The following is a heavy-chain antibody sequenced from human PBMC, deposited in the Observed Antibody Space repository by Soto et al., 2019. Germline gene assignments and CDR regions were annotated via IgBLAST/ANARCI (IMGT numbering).Heavy chain of an antibody. V-gene: IGHV5-10-1*01. Sequence: GESLKISCKGSGYSFTTYWISWVRQMPGKGLEWMGRIAPSDSSTTYSPSFQGRVTISVDNSINTAYVQWDSLEASDTAMYYCAGRAIYGDYVGYWGQGTLVTVSS. J-gene: IGHJ4*02. CDR2: IAPSDSST. CDR1: GYSFTTYW. D-gene: IGHD4-17*01. CDR3: AGRAIYGDYVGY.